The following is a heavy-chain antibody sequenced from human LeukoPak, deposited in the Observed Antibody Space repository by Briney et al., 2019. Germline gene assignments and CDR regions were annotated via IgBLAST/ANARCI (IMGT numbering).Heavy chain of an antibody. D-gene: IGHD6-19*01. V-gene: IGHV3-23*01. Sequence: GGSLRLSCADSGFTFSSYAMSWVRQAPGKGLEWVSTISASGSSTYYADSVKGRFTISRDNSKNTLYVQMNSLRAEDTAVYHCAKVSSAWHIDYWGQGTLVTVSS. CDR1: GFTFSSYA. J-gene: IGHJ4*02. CDR3: AKVSSAWHIDY. CDR2: ISASGSST.